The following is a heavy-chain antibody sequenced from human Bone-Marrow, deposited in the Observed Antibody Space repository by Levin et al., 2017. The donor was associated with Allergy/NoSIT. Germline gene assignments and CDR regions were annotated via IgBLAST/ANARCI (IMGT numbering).Heavy chain of an antibody. Sequence: SETLSLTCTVSGGSISSGGYYWSWIRQHPGKGLEWIGYIYYSGSTYYNPSLKSRVTISVDTSKNQFSLKLSSVTAADTAVYYCARGFFGRPYRPNYYGSGSYPTDYYYYYMDVWGKGTTVTVSS. CDR1: GGSISSGGYY. J-gene: IGHJ6*03. D-gene: IGHD3-10*01. CDR2: IYYSGST. CDR3: ARGFFGRPYRPNYYGSGSYPTDYYYYYMDV. V-gene: IGHV4-31*03.